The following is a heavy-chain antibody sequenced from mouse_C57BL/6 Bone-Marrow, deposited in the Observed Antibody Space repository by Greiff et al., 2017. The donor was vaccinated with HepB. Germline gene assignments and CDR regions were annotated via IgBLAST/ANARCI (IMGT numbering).Heavy chain of an antibody. D-gene: IGHD2-5*01. CDR2: ISYDGSN. CDR3: ARERSNYGYWYFDV. Sequence: EVKLVESGPGLVKPSQSLSLTCSVTGYSITSGYYWNWIRQFPGNKLEWMGYISYDGSNNYNPSLKNRISITRDTSKNQFFLKLNSVTTEDTATYYCARERSNYGYWYFDVWGTGTTVTVSS. V-gene: IGHV3-6*01. J-gene: IGHJ1*03. CDR1: GYSITSGYY.